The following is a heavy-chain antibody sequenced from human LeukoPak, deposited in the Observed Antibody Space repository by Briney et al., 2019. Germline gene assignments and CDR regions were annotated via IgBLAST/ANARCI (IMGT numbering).Heavy chain of an antibody. Sequence: PSETLSLTCTVSGGSISSYYWSWIRQPPGKGLEWIGYIYYSGSTNYNPSLKSQVTISVDTSKNQFSLKLSSVTAADTAVYYCARVGDYSNPYSYWYFDLWGRGTLVTVSS. V-gene: IGHV4-59*01. CDR3: ARVGDYSNPYSYWYFDL. CDR2: IYYSGST. J-gene: IGHJ2*01. CDR1: GGSISSYY. D-gene: IGHD4-11*01.